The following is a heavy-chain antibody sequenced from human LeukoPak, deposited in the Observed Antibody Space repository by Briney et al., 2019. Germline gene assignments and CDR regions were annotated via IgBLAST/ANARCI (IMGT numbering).Heavy chain of an antibody. CDR2: IYFNGNI. Sequence: SETLSLTCAVSGGSIRSNNHYWGWIRQPPGKGLEWIGNIYFNGNIAYNPSLQSRVTISVDTSKNQFSLKLSSVTAADTAVYYCARGAGSGWYWFDPWGQGTLVTVSS. V-gene: IGHV4-39*07. CDR1: GGSIRSNNHY. J-gene: IGHJ5*02. D-gene: IGHD6-19*01. CDR3: ARGAGSGWYWFDP.